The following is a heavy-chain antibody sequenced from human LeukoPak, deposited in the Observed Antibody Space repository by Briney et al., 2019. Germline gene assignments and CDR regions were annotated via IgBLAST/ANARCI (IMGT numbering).Heavy chain of an antibody. D-gene: IGHD6-13*01. Sequence: PGGSLRLSCAASGFTFSSYAMSSVRQAPGKGLEWVSAISGSGGSTYYADSVKGRFTISRDNSKNTLYLQMNSLRAEDTAVYYCAKDGVRIAASGLLDNWGQGTLVTVSS. CDR3: AKDGVRIAASGLLDN. CDR2: ISGSGGST. J-gene: IGHJ4*02. V-gene: IGHV3-23*01. CDR1: GFTFSSYA.